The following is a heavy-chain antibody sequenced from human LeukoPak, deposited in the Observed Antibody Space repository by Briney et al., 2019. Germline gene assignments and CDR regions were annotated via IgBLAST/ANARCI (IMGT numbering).Heavy chain of an antibody. CDR3: ATALYCSSTNCYLDY. CDR1: GFTFSSYW. V-gene: IGHV3-53*01. CDR2: IYSGGST. J-gene: IGHJ4*02. Sequence: GGSLRLSCAASGFTFSSYWMNWARQAPGKELEWVSVIYSGGSTYYADSVRGRFTISRDNSKNTLYLQMNSLRAEDTAVYYCATALYCSSTNCYLDYWGQGTLVTVSS. D-gene: IGHD2-2*01.